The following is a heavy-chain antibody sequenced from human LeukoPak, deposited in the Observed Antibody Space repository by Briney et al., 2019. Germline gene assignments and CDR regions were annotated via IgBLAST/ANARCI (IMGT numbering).Heavy chain of an antibody. CDR1: GFTFEIYW. CDR3: ARPWEGVESDAFDI. CDR2: IRKDGSEK. V-gene: IGHV3-7*04. J-gene: IGHJ3*02. D-gene: IGHD1-26*01. Sequence: GGSLRLSCAASGFTFEIYWMSWVRQAPGKGLEWVANIRKDGSEKNYVDSVKGRFTISRDNAKNSLYLQMNSLRADDTALYYCARPWEGVESDAFDIWGQGTMVTVSS.